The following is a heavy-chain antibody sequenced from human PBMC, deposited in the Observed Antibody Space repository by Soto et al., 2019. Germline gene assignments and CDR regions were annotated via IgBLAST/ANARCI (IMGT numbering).Heavy chain of an antibody. Sequence: PSETLSLTCAVSGGSSSSSNCWSWVRQPPGKGLEWIGDIYHSGSTNYNPSLKSRVTISVDTSKNQFSLKLNSVTAADTAVYYCARSVFPWGQGTLVTSPQ. CDR1: GGSSSSSNC. J-gene: IGHJ5*02. V-gene: IGHV4-4*02. CDR3: ARSVFP. CDR2: IYHSGST.